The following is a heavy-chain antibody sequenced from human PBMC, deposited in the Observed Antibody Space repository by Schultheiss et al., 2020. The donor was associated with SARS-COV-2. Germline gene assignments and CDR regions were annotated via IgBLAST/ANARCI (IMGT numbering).Heavy chain of an antibody. CDR2: IKQDGSEK. CDR1: GFTFSNAW. J-gene: IGHJ6*02. CDR3: ASWNDGYSYGYYGMDV. D-gene: IGHD5-18*01. Sequence: GGSLRLSCAASGFTFSNAWMSWVRQAPGKGLEWVANIKQDGSEKYYVDSVKGRFTISRDNAKNSLYLQMNSLRAEDTAVYYCASWNDGYSYGYYGMDVWGQGTTVTVSS. V-gene: IGHV3-7*01.